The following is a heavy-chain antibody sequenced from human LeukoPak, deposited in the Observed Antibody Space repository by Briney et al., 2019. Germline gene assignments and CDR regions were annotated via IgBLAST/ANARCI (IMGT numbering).Heavy chain of an antibody. V-gene: IGHV4-31*03. Sequence: SSETLSLTCTVSGGSISSGGYYWSWIRQHPGKGLEWIGYIYYSGSTYYNPSLKSRVTISVDTSKNQFSLKLSSVTAADTAVYYCARGPPSTTGDHAFDIWGQGTMVTVSS. J-gene: IGHJ3*02. CDR3: ARGPPSTTGDHAFDI. CDR1: GGSISSGGYY. D-gene: IGHD1-26*01. CDR2: IYYSGST.